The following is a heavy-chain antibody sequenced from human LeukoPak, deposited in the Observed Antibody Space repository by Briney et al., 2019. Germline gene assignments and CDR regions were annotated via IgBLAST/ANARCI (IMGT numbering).Heavy chain of an antibody. CDR1: GFTFSDYY. CDR2: ISGSGSTI. J-gene: IGHJ6*02. Sequence: GGSLRLSCAASGFTFSDYYMSWIRQAPGKGLEWVSYISGSGSTIYYADSVKGRFTISRDNAKNSLYLQMNSLRAEDTAVYYCARELTLAVAGYYYYYYGMDVWGQGTTVTVSS. V-gene: IGHV3-11*01. CDR3: ARELTLAVAGYYYYYYGMDV. D-gene: IGHD6-19*01.